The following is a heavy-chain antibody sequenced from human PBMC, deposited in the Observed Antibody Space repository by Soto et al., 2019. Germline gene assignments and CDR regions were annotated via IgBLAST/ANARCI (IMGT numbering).Heavy chain of an antibody. V-gene: IGHV3-7*05. CDR1: GFTFSIYW. CDR2: INQDGSEK. CDR3: ARVTLGAFDI. D-gene: IGHD3-16*01. J-gene: IGHJ3*02. Sequence: GGSLRLSCAASGFTFSIYWVSWVRQAPEKGLEWVAKINQDGSEKYYVGSVKGRFTISRDNAKNALYLQTNSLSAEDTAVYYCARVTLGAFDIWGQGTMVTVSS.